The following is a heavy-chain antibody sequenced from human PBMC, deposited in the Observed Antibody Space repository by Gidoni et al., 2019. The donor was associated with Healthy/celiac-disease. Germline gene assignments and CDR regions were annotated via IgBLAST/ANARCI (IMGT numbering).Heavy chain of an antibody. J-gene: IGHJ3*02. CDR1: TFTSYY. V-gene: IGHV1-46*01. CDR2: INPSGGST. D-gene: IGHD3-10*01. Sequence: TFTSYYMHCVRQTPGQGLERMGIINPSGGSTIYAQKFQSRDTMTRDTSTSTVYMKLTSLRSEDTAVYCCARDPLVRGGSGGAFDIWGQGTMVTVSS. CDR3: ARDPLVRGGSGGAFDI.